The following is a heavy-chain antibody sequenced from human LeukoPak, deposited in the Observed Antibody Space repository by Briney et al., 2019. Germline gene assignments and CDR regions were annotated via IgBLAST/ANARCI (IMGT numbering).Heavy chain of an antibody. CDR2: ISPNSGNT. Sequence: ASVKVSCKASGYTFPNFGITWVRHAPGQGLEWMGWISPNSGNTKSAQKFQGRVTITRDTSASTAYMELSSLRSEDMAVYYCAREGYYDSSGNFDYWGQGTLVTVSS. V-gene: IGHV1-18*03. J-gene: IGHJ4*02. CDR1: GYTFPNFG. CDR3: AREGYYDSSGNFDY. D-gene: IGHD3-22*01.